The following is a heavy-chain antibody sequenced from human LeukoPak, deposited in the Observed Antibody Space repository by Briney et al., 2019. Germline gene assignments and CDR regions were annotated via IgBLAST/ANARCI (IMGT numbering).Heavy chain of an antibody. CDR3: ARVSIAAAGTLDY. Sequence: SVKVSCKASGGTFSSYAISWVRQAPGQGLEWMGGIIPIFGTANYAQKFQGRVTITTDESTSTAYTELSSLRSEDTAVYYCARVSIAAAGTLDYWGQGTLVTVSS. CDR1: GGTFSSYA. J-gene: IGHJ4*02. D-gene: IGHD6-13*01. V-gene: IGHV1-69*05. CDR2: IIPIFGTA.